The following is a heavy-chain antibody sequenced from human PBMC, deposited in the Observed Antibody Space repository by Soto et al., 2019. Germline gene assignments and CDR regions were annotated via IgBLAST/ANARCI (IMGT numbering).Heavy chain of an antibody. D-gene: IGHD1-26*01. CDR3: ARGGLGGATTITRAFDI. CDR2: IIPIFGTA. J-gene: IGHJ3*02. CDR1: GGTFSSYA. Sequence: QVQLVQSGAEVKKPGSSVKVSCKASGGTFSSYAISWVRQAPGQGLEWMGGIIPIFGTANYAQKFQGRVTITADESTRTAYRELRSLRPENTAGYYCARGGLGGATTITRAFDIWGQGTMVTVSS. V-gene: IGHV1-69*01.